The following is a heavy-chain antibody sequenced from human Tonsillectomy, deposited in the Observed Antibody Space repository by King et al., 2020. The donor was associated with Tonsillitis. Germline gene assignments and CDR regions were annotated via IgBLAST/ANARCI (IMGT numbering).Heavy chain of an antibody. Sequence: EVQLVESGGGLVQPGGSLRLSCAASGFTFSSYAMSWVRQAPGKGLEWVSGISGSGGSTYSADSVKGRFTISRDNSKNTLYLQMNSLRVDDTAVYYCAKDKVATMPRDVFDFWGQGTMVTVSS. J-gene: IGHJ3*01. V-gene: IGHV3-23*04. CDR3: AKDKVATMPRDVFDF. CDR1: GFTFSSYA. CDR2: ISGSGGST. D-gene: IGHD5-12*01.